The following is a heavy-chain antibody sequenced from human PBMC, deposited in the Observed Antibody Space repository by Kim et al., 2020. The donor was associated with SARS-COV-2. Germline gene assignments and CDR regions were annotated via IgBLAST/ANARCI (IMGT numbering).Heavy chain of an antibody. Sequence: GGSLRLSCATSGFTFSDHFMDWVRQAPGKGLEWVGRSRNKAKSYTTEYAAAVRGRFTVARDHSKNSLYLQMNSLKTDDTAVYYCVRSDEGRIEFSHAFDIWGQGTMVTVSS. V-gene: IGHV3-72*01. CDR1: GFTFSDHF. D-gene: IGHD3-3*02. J-gene: IGHJ3*02. CDR3: VRSDEGRIEFSHAFDI. CDR2: SRNKAKSYTT.